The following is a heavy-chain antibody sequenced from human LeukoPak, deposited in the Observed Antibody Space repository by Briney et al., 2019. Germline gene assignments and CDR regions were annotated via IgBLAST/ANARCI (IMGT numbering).Heavy chain of an antibody. CDR3: AKDGAQQLVRYYFDY. D-gene: IGHD6-13*01. V-gene: IGHV3-33*06. CDR1: GFTFSSYG. CDR2: IWYDGSNK. J-gene: IGHJ4*02. Sequence: GRSLRLSCAASGFTFSSYGMHWVRQAPCKGLEWVAVIWYDGSNKYYADSVKGRFTISRDNSKNTLYLQMNSLRAEDTAVYYCAKDGAQQLVRYYFDYWGQGTLVTVSS.